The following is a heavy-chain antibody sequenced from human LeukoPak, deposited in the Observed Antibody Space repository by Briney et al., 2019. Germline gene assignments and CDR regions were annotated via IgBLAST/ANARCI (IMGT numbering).Heavy chain of an antibody. CDR1: GFTFSSYA. D-gene: IGHD3-22*01. Sequence: PGGSLRLSCAASGFTFSSYAMSWVRQAPGKGLEWVSTISVSGGNTYYADSVKGRFTISRDNSKNTLYLQMNSLRAEDTAMYYCAKDGIVVSYFDYWGQGTLVTVSS. CDR2: ISVSGGNT. CDR3: AKDGIVVSYFDY. J-gene: IGHJ4*02. V-gene: IGHV3-23*01.